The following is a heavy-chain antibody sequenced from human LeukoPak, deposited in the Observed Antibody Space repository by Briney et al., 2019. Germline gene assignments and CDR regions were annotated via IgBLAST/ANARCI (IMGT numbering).Heavy chain of an antibody. D-gene: IGHD1-26*01. V-gene: IGHV3-23*01. J-gene: IGHJ4*02. Sequence: GGTLRLSCAASGFTFSSYAMSWVRQAPGKGLEWVSAISGSGGSTYYADSVKGRFTISRDNSKNTLYLQMNSLRAEDTAVYYCAKSGRRWELLRNYFDYWGQGTLVTVSS. CDR1: GFTFSSYA. CDR3: AKSGRRWELLRNYFDY. CDR2: ISGSGGST.